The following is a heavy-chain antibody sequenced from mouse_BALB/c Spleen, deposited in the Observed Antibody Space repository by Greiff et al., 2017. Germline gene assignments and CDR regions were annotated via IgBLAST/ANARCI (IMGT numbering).Heavy chain of an antibody. Sequence: QVQLKESGAELMKPGASVKISCKATGYTFSSYWIEWVKQRPGHGLEWIGEILPGSGSTNYNEKFKGKATFTADTSSNTAYMQLSSLTSEDSAVYYCASPGSSDAMDYWGQGTSVTVSS. CDR2: ILPGSGST. J-gene: IGHJ4*01. V-gene: IGHV1-9*01. CDR3: ASPGSSDAMDY. CDR1: GYTFSSYW. D-gene: IGHD1-1*01.